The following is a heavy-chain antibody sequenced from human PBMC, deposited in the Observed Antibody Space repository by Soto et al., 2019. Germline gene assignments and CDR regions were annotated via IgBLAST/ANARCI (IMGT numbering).Heavy chain of an antibody. CDR2: IYYSGST. V-gene: IGHV4-39*01. J-gene: IGHJ4*02. Sequence: QLQLQESGPGLVKPSETLSLTCTVSGGSISSSSYYWGWIRQPPGKGLEWIGSIYYSGSTYYNPSLKSRVTISVDTSKNQFSLKLSSVTAADTAVYYCARHKVRGVIILQMLANKGDFDYWGQGTLVTVSS. CDR1: GGSISSSSYY. CDR3: ARHKVRGVIILQMLANKGDFDY. D-gene: IGHD3-10*01.